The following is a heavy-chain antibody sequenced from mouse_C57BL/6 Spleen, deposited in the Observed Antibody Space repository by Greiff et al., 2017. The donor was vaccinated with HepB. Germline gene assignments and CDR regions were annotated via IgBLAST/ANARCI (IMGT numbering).Heavy chain of an antibody. V-gene: IGHV1-59*01. CDR3: ARFPNWVYAMDY. Sequence: VQLQQSGAELVRPGTSVKLSCKASGYTFTSYWMHWVKQRPGQGLEWIGVIDPSDSYTNYNQKFKGKATLTVDTSSSTAYMQLSSLTSEDSAVYYCARFPNWVYAMDYWGQGTSVTVSS. D-gene: IGHD4-1*01. CDR2: IDPSDSYT. CDR1: GYTFTSYW. J-gene: IGHJ4*01.